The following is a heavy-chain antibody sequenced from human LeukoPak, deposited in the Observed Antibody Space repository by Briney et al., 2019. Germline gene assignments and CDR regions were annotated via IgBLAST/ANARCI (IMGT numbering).Heavy chain of an antibody. Sequence: PGRSLRLSCAASGFALSTYGMHWVRQAPSKGLEWVAYIWYDGSKTYYADSVKGRFTISRDDPENTLYLQVNSLRAEDTALYYCARQAYSSGRYFPFDYWGQGTLVTVSS. CDR3: ARQAYSSGRYFPFDY. V-gene: IGHV3-33*01. J-gene: IGHJ4*02. CDR1: GFALSTYG. CDR2: IWYDGSKT. D-gene: IGHD3-22*01.